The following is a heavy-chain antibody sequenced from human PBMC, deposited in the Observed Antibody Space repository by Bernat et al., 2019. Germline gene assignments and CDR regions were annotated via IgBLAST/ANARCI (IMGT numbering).Heavy chain of an antibody. CDR1: GFTFSSSD. D-gene: IGHD6-13*01. CDR2: ISSSSSRI. Sequence: EVQLVESGGGLVQPGGSLSLSCAASGFTFSSSDMHWVRQAPGKGLEWVSFISSSSSRIYYAESVRGRFTISRDNAKNSLYLQMNSLRAEDTAVYYCALLYSSSWYNFDYWGQGTLVTVSS. J-gene: IGHJ4*02. V-gene: IGHV3-48*01. CDR3: ALLYSSSWYNFDY.